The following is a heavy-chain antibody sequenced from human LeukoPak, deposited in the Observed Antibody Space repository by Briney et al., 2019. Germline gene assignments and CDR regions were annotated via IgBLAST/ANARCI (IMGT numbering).Heavy chain of an antibody. CDR1: GFAFSSYA. CDR2: IAGGGSST. Sequence: GGSLRLSCAASGFAFSSYAMHWVRQAPGKGLEWVSVIAGGGSSTYYADSVKGRFTISRDNSKNTLYLQMNSLRVEDTAVYYCVKDPDPRYCSSTSCSPIWGQGTMVTVSS. CDR3: VKDPDPRYCSSTSCSPI. V-gene: IGHV3-23*01. D-gene: IGHD2-2*01. J-gene: IGHJ3*02.